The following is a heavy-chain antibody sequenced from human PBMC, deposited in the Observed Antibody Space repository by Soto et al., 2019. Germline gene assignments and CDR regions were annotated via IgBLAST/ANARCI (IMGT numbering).Heavy chain of an antibody. J-gene: IGHJ6*02. CDR2: ISYDGSNK. CDR3: AKDEWRYSGRPTSYYGMDV. CDR1: GFTFSSYG. D-gene: IGHD1-26*01. Sequence: QVQLVESGGGVVQPGRSLRLSCAASGFTFSSYGMHWVRQAPGKGLEWVAVISYDGSNKYYADSVKGRFTISRDNSKNTLYLQMNSLRAEDTAVYYCAKDEWRYSGRPTSYYGMDVWGQGTTVTVSS. V-gene: IGHV3-30*18.